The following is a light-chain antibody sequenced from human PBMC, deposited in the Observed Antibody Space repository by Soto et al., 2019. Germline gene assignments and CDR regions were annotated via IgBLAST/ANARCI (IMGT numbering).Light chain of an antibody. CDR3: QQYGSSTWT. J-gene: IGKJ1*01. V-gene: IGKV3-20*01. CDR2: GAS. Sequence: EIVLTQSPATLSLYPVERATLSRRASQTISSYLLWYQQKPGQAPRLLIYGASSRATGIPDRFSGSGSGTDFNLTISSLEPEDFAVYECQQYGSSTWTFGQGTKVDIK. CDR1: QTISSY.